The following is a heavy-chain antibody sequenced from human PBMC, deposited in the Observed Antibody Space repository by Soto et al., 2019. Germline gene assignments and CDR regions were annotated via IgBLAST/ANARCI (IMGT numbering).Heavy chain of an antibody. V-gene: IGHV3-9*01. Sequence: EVQLVESGGGLVQPGRSLRLSCAASGFTVDDYAMHWVRQAPGKGLEWVSGISWNSETIDYADSVKGRVTISRDNAKSSLFMQMNSLRPDDTALYYCAKDMKWEGMTTIHYLDSWGQGTLVTVSS. CDR2: ISWNSETI. D-gene: IGHD4-17*01. CDR1: GFTVDDYA. CDR3: AKDMKWEGMTTIHYLDS. J-gene: IGHJ4*02.